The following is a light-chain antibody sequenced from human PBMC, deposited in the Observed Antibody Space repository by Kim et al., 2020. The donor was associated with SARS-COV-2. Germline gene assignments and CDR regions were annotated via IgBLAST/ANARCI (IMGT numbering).Light chain of an antibody. CDR3: SSYTSSTVV. J-gene: IGLJ2*01. Sequence: QSALTQPASVSGSPGQSITISCTGTSSDVGGYNYVSWHQQHPGKAPKLMIYDVSNRPSGVSNRFSGSKSGNTASLTISGLQAEDEAYYYCSSYTSSTVVFGGGTQLTVL. CDR2: DVS. V-gene: IGLV2-14*03. CDR1: SSDVGGYNY.